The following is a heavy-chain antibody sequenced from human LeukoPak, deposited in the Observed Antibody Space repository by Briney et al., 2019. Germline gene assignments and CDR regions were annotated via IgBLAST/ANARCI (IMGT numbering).Heavy chain of an antibody. CDR3: ARLFDPQYYDFWSGYGYYYGMDV. V-gene: IGHV5-51*01. Sequence: GESLQISCQGSGYSFTCYWIGWVRQMPGKGLEWMGIIYPGDSDTRYSPSFQGQVTISADKSISTAYLQWSSLKASDTAMYYCARLFDPQYYDFWSGYGYYYGMDVWGQGTTVTVSS. D-gene: IGHD3-3*01. CDR1: GYSFTCYW. CDR2: IYPGDSDT. J-gene: IGHJ6*02.